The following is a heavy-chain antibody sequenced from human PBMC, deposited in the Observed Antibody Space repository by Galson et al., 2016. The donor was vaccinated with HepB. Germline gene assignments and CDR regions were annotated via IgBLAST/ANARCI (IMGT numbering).Heavy chain of an antibody. D-gene: IGHD5-18*01. CDR2: IRPDGSGK. CDR3: ARGLDATMGGGWHYGMDV. J-gene: IGHJ6*02. Sequence: SLRLSCAASGFTFSDYWMNWVRQAPGKGLEWVANIRPDGSGKNYVDSVKGRFTISRDNPKKSLYLKMNILRAEDTAVYYCARGLDATMGGGWHYGMDVWGQGTTVTVSS. V-gene: IGHV3-7*01. CDR1: GFTFSDYW.